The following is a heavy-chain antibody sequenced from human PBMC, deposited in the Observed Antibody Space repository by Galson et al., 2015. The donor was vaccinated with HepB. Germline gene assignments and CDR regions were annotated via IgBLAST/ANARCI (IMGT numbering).Heavy chain of an antibody. V-gene: IGHV2-5*02. CDR2: IYWDDDK. CDR3: AHTPSKYLCSGGSCYSYYFDY. D-gene: IGHD2-15*01. J-gene: IGHJ4*02. CDR1: GFSLSTGGVG. Sequence: PALVKPTQTLTLTCTFSGFSLSTGGVGVGWIRQPPGKALEWLALIYWDDDKRYSPSLKSRLTITKDTSKNQVVLTMTNMDPVDTATYYCAHTPSKYLCSGGSCYSYYFDYWGQGTLVTVSS.